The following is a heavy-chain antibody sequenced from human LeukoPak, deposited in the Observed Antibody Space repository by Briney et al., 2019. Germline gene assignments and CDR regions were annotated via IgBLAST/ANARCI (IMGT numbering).Heavy chain of an antibody. CDR1: GYTFTSYG. CDR2: ISAYNGNT. D-gene: IGHD3-10*01. J-gene: IGHJ5*02. CDR3: ARDRNENYYGSGSYYNTRINWFDP. V-gene: IGHV1-18*01. Sequence: WASVKVSCKASGYTFTSYGISWVRQAPGQGLEWMGWISAYNGNTNYAQKFQGRVTFTADKSTSTAYMELSSLRSEDTAVYYCARDRNENYYGSGSYYNTRINWFDPWGQGTLVTVSS.